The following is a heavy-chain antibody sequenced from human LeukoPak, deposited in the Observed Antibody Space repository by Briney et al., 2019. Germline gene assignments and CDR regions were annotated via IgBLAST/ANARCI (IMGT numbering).Heavy chain of an antibody. V-gene: IGHV1-18*04. J-gene: IGHJ4*02. CDR3: ARGAEPEQWLFLLYFDY. CDR1: GYTFTSYG. D-gene: IGHD6-19*01. Sequence: ASVKVSCKASGYTFTSYGISWVRQAPGQGLKWMGWISAYNGNTNYAQKLQGRVTMTTDTSTSTAYMELRSLRSDDTAVYYCARGAEPEQWLFLLYFDYWGQGTLVTVSS. CDR2: ISAYNGNT.